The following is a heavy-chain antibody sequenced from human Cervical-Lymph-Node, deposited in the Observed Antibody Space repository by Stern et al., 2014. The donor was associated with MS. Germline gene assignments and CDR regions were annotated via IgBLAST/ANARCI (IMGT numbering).Heavy chain of an antibody. Sequence: EVQLVESGGELVQLGGFLRLSCVASGFTFSHYWMQWVRQAPGKGLVLVSHITSDGSSTTYADSVKGRFTVSRDNAKNTLYLQMDSLRAEDTAVYFCARDNYGTDYWGQGTLVTVSS. CDR1: GFTFSHYW. J-gene: IGHJ4*02. CDR3: ARDNYGTDY. CDR2: ITSDGSST. D-gene: IGHD3-16*01. V-gene: IGHV3-74*01.